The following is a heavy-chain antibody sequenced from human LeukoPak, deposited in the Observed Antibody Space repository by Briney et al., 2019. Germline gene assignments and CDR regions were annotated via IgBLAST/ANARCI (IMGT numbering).Heavy chain of an antibody. Sequence: GWSLRLSCAASGFTFSRYWMSWVRQAPGKGLEWVANIKQDGSQKYYVDSVKGRFTISRDNANNFLYLQMNSLRAEDTAVYYCARESFAARWDWGQGTLVTVSS. D-gene: IGHD6-6*01. V-gene: IGHV3-7*01. J-gene: IGHJ4*02. CDR1: GFTFSRYW. CDR3: ARESFAARWD. CDR2: IKQDGSQK.